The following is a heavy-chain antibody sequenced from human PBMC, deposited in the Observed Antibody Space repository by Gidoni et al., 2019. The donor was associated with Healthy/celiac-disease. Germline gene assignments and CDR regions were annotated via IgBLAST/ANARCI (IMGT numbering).Heavy chain of an antibody. Sequence: EVQLLESGGGLVQPGGSLRLSCAASGFTFSSCAMSWVRQAPGKGLEWVSAISGSGGSTYYADSVKGRFTISRDNSKNTLYLQMNSLRAEDTAVYYCAKMGDIVVVPAITGNWFDPWGQGTLVTVSS. J-gene: IGHJ5*02. CDR2: ISGSGGST. CDR1: GFTFSSCA. CDR3: AKMGDIVVVPAITGNWFDP. D-gene: IGHD2-2*01. V-gene: IGHV3-23*01.